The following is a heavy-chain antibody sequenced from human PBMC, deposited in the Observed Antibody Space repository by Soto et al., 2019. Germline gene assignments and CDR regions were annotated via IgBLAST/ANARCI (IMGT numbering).Heavy chain of an antibody. D-gene: IGHD5-12*01. J-gene: IGHJ3*02. CDR2: IIPIFGTA. CDR1: GGTFSSYA. CDR3: ASTRDGSQASAFDI. Sequence: ASVKVSCKASGGTFSSYAISWVRQAPGQGLEWMGGIIPIFGTANYAQKFQGRVTITADESTSTAYMELSSLRSEDTAVYYCASTRDGSQASAFDIWGQGTMVTVSS. V-gene: IGHV1-69*13.